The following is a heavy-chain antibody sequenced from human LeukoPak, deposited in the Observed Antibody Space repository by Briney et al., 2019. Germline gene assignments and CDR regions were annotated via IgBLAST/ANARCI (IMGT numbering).Heavy chain of an antibody. J-gene: IGHJ4*02. CDR2: ISSSSSYI. D-gene: IGHD3-3*01. Sequence: GGSLRLSCAAYGFTFSSYSMNWVRQAPGKGLEWVSSISSSSSYIYYADSVKGRFTISRDNAENSLYLQMNSLRAEDTAVYYCARDGGRITIFGVVTEGNYYFDYWGQGTLVTVSS. CDR3: ARDGGRITIFGVVTEGNYYFDY. CDR1: GFTFSSYS. V-gene: IGHV3-21*01.